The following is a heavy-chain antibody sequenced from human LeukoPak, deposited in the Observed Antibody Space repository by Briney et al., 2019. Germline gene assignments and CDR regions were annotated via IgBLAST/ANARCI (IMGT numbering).Heavy chain of an antibody. CDR1: GFTFSSYG. CDR3: AKGPQDFPGQTTVANLGDY. D-gene: IGHD4-23*01. CDR2: ISFDGSNK. J-gene: IGHJ4*02. V-gene: IGHV3-30*18. Sequence: PGGSLRLSCAASGFTFSSYGMHWVRQAPGKGLEWVAVISFDGSNKYYADSVEGRFTISRDNSKHTLYLQMNSLRAEDTAVYYCAKGPQDFPGQTTVANLGDYWGQGILVTVSS.